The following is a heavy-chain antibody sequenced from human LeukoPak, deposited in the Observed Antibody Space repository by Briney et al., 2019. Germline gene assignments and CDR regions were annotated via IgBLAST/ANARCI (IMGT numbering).Heavy chain of an antibody. CDR2: IYYTGTT. CDR1: GGSISNGDHY. Sequence: SETLSLTCIVSGGSISNGDHYWRWARQPPGKGLERIGFIYYTGTTPYNPSLKSRVTISVDTSKNQFSLRLTSVTAADTALYYCAIQSKGYTYGYNYWGQGTVVSVSS. V-gene: IGHV4-30-4*01. CDR3: AIQSKGYTYGYNY. J-gene: IGHJ4*02. D-gene: IGHD5-18*01.